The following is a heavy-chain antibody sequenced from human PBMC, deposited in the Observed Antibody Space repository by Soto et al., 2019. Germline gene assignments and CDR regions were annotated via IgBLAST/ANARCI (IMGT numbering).Heavy chain of an antibody. CDR3: TENLYGDYNH. CDR2: IRSKANSYAT. CDR1: GFTISGSA. Sequence: EVRLVESGGGLVQPGGSLKLSCAASGFTISGSAMHWVRQAPGKGLEWVGHIRSKANSYATVYAESVKGRFAISRDDSKNTAYLQMNSLKTEDTAMYFCTENLYGDYNHWGQGTLVTVSS. V-gene: IGHV3-73*01. J-gene: IGHJ4*02. D-gene: IGHD4-17*01.